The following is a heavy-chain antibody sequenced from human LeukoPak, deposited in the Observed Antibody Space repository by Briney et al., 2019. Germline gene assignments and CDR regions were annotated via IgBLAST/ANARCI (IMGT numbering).Heavy chain of an antibody. CDR1: GFTFSRNW. D-gene: IGHD5-24*01. J-gene: IGHJ5*02. CDR3: ARVEGGWLQGPRFDP. V-gene: IGHV3-7*04. Sequence: GGSLRLSCAASGFTFSRNWMSWVRQAPGKGLEWVANIKQDGSEKYYVDSVKGRFTISRDNAKNSLYRQMNSLRAEDTALYYCARVEGGWLQGPRFDPWGQGTLVTVSS. CDR2: IKQDGSEK.